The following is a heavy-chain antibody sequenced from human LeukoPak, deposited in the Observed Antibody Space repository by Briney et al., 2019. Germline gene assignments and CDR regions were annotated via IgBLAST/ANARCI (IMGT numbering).Heavy chain of an antibody. CDR2: IYTSGST. V-gene: IGHV4-4*09. Sequence: SETLSLTCAVYGGSFSGYYWSWIRQPPGKGLEWIGYIYTSGSTNCNPSLKSRVTISVDTSKNQFSLKLSSVTAADTAVYYCARQASGYSYDYYYYYMDVWGKGTTVTVSS. CDR1: GGSFSGYY. J-gene: IGHJ6*03. D-gene: IGHD5-18*01. CDR3: ARQASGYSYDYYYYYMDV.